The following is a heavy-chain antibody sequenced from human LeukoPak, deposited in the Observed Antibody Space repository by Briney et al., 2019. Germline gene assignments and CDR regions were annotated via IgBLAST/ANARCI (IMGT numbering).Heavy chain of an antibody. V-gene: IGHV4-59*02. D-gene: IGHD3-10*01. Sequence: SETLSLTCTVSGGSVSSYYGDWIRQPPGKGLECIGYIYYRGSINYNPSLKSRVAISGDTSKNQISLTLSSVTAADTAVYYCARDNHYYADRDVFDIWGQGTMVTVSS. CDR1: GGSVSSYY. CDR2: IYYRGSI. J-gene: IGHJ3*02. CDR3: ARDNHYYADRDVFDI.